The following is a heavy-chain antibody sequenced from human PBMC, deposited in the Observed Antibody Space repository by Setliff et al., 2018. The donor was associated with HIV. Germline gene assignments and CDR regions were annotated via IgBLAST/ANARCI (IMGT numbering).Heavy chain of an antibody. V-gene: IGHV4-34*12. Sequence: SETLSLTCTIYGGSFSGNHWSWIRQSPGNGLEWIGEVLYNGGTRYNPSLENRVSMSVDTSKNQFSLKLLSVTAADTAVYYCRVWILRNTSDIWGQGTVVTVSS. CDR2: VLYNGGT. CDR1: GGSFSGNH. D-gene: IGHD1-1*01. J-gene: IGHJ3*02. CDR3: RVWILRNTSDI.